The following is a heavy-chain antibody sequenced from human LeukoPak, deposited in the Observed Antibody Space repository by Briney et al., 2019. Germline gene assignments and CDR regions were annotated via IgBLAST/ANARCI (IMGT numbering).Heavy chain of an antibody. CDR1: GYTFTGYY. Sequence: ASVKVSCKASGYTFTGYYMHWVRQAPGQGLEWMGWINPNSGGTNYAQKFQGRVTMTRDTSISTAYMELSRLRSDDTAVYYCARDYDILTGSDYWGQGTLVTVSS. CDR3: ARDYDILTGSDY. V-gene: IGHV1-2*02. CDR2: INPNSGGT. J-gene: IGHJ4*02. D-gene: IGHD3-9*01.